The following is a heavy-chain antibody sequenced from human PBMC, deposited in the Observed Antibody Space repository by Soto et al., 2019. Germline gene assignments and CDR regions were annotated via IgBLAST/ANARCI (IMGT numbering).Heavy chain of an antibody. Sequence: SDTLTLNESVAGGDIRCYFWRCIRQPAGKGLEWIGRIYTSGSTYYNPSLRSRVTISVDLSKSQLSLKLSSVTAADTAVYYCARHGPQRPTGVVVSVTYNWFDHWGQGTLVILSS. CDR3: ARHGPQRPTGVVVSVTYNWFDH. V-gene: IGHV4-4*07. CDR1: GGDIRCYF. CDR2: IYTSGST. J-gene: IGHJ5*01. D-gene: IGHD2-15*01.